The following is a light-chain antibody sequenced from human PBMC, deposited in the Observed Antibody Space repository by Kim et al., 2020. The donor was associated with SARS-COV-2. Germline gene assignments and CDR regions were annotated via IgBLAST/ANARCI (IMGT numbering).Light chain of an antibody. V-gene: IGKV3-11*01. CDR2: DAS. CDR1: QSVSSY. Sequence: LPPGERATPSCRASQSVSSYLAWYQQKPGQAPRLLIYDASNRATGIPARFSGSGSGTDFTLTISSLEPEDFAVYYCQQRSNWPPTFGGGTKLEI. CDR3: QQRSNWPPT. J-gene: IGKJ4*01.